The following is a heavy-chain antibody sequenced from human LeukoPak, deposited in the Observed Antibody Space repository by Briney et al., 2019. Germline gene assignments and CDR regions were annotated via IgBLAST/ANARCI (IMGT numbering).Heavy chain of an antibody. CDR3: ARDQYCSGGSCADY. Sequence: HPGGSLTLSCPASGFTVSSNYMSWVRQPPREGLESVSVIYSGGSTYYADSVKGRFTISRDNSKNTLYLQMNSLRAEDTAVYYCARDQYCSGGSCADYWGQGTLVTVSS. J-gene: IGHJ4*02. V-gene: IGHV3-53*01. CDR2: IYSGGST. D-gene: IGHD2-15*01. CDR1: GFTVSSNY.